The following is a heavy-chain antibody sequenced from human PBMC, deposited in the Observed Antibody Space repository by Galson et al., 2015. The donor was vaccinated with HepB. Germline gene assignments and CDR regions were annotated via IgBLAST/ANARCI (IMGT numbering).Heavy chain of an antibody. V-gene: IGHV7-4-1*02. J-gene: IGHJ6*02. Sequence: SVKVSCKASGYTFTSYAMNWVRQAPGQGLEWMGWINTNTGNPTYAQGFTGRFVFSLDTSVSTAYLQISSLKAEDTAVYYCARGGEQQLVPVFPYYYGMDVWGQGTTVTVSS. CDR3: ARGGEQQLVPVFPYYYGMDV. CDR1: GYTFTSYA. CDR2: INTNTGNP. D-gene: IGHD6-13*01.